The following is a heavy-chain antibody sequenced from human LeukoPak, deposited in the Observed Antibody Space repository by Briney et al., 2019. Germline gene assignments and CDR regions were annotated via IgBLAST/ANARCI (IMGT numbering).Heavy chain of an antibody. V-gene: IGHV4-34*01. D-gene: IGHD3-10*01. Sequence: ASETLSLTCAVYGGSFSGYYWSWIRQPPGKGLEWIGEIKHSGSTNSNPSLKSRVTISIDTSKNQFSLRQSSVTAADTAVYYCARGGLRITTARGEYPRNYYNYYGMDVWGQGTTVTVSS. CDR3: ARGGLRITTARGEYPRNYYNYYGMDV. CDR1: GGSFSGYY. CDR2: IKHSGST. J-gene: IGHJ6*02.